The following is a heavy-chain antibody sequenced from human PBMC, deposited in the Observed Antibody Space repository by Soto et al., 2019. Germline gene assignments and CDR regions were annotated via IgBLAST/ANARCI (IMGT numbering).Heavy chain of an antibody. V-gene: IGHV1-18*01. Sequence: ASVKVSCKASGYTFTSYGISWVRQAPGQGLEWMGWISAYNGNTNYAQKLQGRVTMTTDTSTSTAYMELRSLRSDDTAVYYCARDLVLGGYCSGGSCPSPGFDYWGQGTLVTVSS. D-gene: IGHD2-15*01. CDR3: ARDLVLGGYCSGGSCPSPGFDY. CDR2: ISAYNGNT. CDR1: GYTFTSYG. J-gene: IGHJ4*02.